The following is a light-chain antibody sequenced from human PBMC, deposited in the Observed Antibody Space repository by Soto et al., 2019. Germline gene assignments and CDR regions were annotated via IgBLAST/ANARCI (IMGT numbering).Light chain of an antibody. CDR2: AAS. CDR1: QAIDTY. Sequence: DIQLTQSPSFLSASVGDRVTITCRASQAIDTYLAWYQQKPGKAPKPLIYAASLLQSGVPSGFSGSGSGTEFTLTINSLQPEDFASYYCQLLNSFPFIFGQGTRLEIK. CDR3: QLLNSFPFI. V-gene: IGKV1-9*01. J-gene: IGKJ5*01.